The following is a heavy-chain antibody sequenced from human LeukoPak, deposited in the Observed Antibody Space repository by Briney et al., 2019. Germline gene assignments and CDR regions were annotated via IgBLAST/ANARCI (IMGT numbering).Heavy chain of an antibody. D-gene: IGHD3-22*01. CDR3: AREGKTGSDSSGYDAFDI. J-gene: IGHJ3*02. CDR2: IYTSGST. V-gene: IGHV4-4*07. CDR1: GGSISSYY. Sequence: SETLSLTCTVSGGSISSYYWSWIRQPAGKGLEWIGRIYTSGSTNYNPSLKSRVTMSVDTSKNQFSLKLSSVTAADTAVYYCAREGKTGSDSSGYDAFDIWGQGTMVTVSS.